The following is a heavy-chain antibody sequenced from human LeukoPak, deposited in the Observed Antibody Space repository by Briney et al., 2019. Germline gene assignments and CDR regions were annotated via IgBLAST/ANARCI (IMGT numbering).Heavy chain of an antibody. CDR3: ARGALRGKSYDY. Sequence: PSETLSLTCAVYGGSFSGYYWSWIRQPPGKGLEWIGEINHSGSTYYNPSLKSRVTISVDTSKNQFSLKLSSVTAADTAVYYCARGALRGKSYDYWGQGTLVTVSS. CDR1: GGSFSGYY. D-gene: IGHD4-17*01. CDR2: INHSGST. V-gene: IGHV4-34*01. J-gene: IGHJ4*02.